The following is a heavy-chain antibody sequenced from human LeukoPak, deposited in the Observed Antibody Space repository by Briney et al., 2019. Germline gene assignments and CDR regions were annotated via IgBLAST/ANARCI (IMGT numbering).Heavy chain of an antibody. J-gene: IGHJ4*02. V-gene: IGHV1-18*01. CDR1: GYTFTSYG. D-gene: IGHD3-10*01. CDR3: ARGPRPIMVRGGEDFDY. CDR2: ISAYNGNT. Sequence: ASVKVSCKASGYTFTSYGISWVRQAPGQGLEWMGWISAYNGNTNYAQELQGRVTMTTDTSTSTAYMELRSLRSDDTAVYYCARGPRPIMVRGGEDFDYWGQGTLVTVSS.